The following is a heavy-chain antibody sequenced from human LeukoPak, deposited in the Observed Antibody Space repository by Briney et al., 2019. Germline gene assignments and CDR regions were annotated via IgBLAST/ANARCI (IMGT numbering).Heavy chain of an antibody. CDR3: ATDTGDGSGRTVVTATPDGAFDI. D-gene: IGHD2-21*02. V-gene: IGHV1-24*01. J-gene: IGHJ3*02. CDR2: FDPEDGET. Sequence: ASVKVSCKVSGYTLTELSMHWVRQAPGKGLEWMGGFDPEDGETIYAQKFQGRVTMTEDTSTDTAYMELSSLRSEDTAVYYCATDTGDGSGRTVVTATPDGAFDIWGQGTMVTVSS. CDR1: GYTLTELS.